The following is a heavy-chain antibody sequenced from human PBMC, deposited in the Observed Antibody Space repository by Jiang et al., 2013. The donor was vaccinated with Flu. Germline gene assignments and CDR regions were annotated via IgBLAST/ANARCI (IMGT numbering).Heavy chain of an antibody. CDR1: GYNFITYW. D-gene: IGHD6-19*01. CDR2: IYPGDSDT. Sequence: SRKASGYNFITYWIGWVRQMPGKGLEWMGIIYPGDSDTRYSPSFQGHITISVDKSINTIYLQWGSLTASDTAIYYCVRHAFGYSGWHYFDSWGQGTLVTVSS. CDR3: VRHAFGYSGWHYFDS. J-gene: IGHJ4*02. V-gene: IGHV5-51*01.